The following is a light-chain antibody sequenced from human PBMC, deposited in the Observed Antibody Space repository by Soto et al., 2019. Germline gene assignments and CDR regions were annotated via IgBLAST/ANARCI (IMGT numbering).Light chain of an antibody. Sequence: DIQMTQSPSTLSASVGDRVTITCRASQNINQWLAWYQQKPGKAPKFLIYDASILESGAPSSFSGTGSGTEITLTSSILQPDDFVNYYCQRYNSISRTFGQGTKVEIK. J-gene: IGKJ1*01. V-gene: IGKV1-5*01. CDR1: QNINQW. CDR3: QRYNSISRT. CDR2: DAS.